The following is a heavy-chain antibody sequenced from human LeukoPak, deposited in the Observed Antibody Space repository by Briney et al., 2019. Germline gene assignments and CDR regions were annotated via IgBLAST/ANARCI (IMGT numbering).Heavy chain of an antibody. D-gene: IGHD3-10*01. CDR3: ARDRVACYYYGSGSYLRVNWFDP. CDR2: ISAYNGNT. CDR1: GYTFTSYG. V-gene: IGHV1-18*01. Sequence: ASVKVSCKASGYTFTSYGISWVRQAPGQGLEWMGWISAYNGNTNYAQKLQGRVTMTTDTSTSTAYMELRSLRSDDTAVYYCARDRVACYYYGSGSYLRVNWFDPWGQGTLVTVSS. J-gene: IGHJ5*02.